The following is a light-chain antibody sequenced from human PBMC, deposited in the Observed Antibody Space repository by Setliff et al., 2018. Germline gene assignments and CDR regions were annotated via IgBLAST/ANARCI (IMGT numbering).Light chain of an antibody. J-gene: IGLJ1*01. V-gene: IGLV1-51*01. CDR3: SSYTSSSPYV. CDR2: DNN. CDR1: SSNIGNNY. Sequence: QSALAQPPSVSAAPGQKVTISCSGSSSNIGNNYVSWYQQLPGTAPKLLIYDNNKRPSGIPDRFSGSKSGTSATLGITGLQTGDEADYYCSSYTSSSPYVFGTGTKSPS.